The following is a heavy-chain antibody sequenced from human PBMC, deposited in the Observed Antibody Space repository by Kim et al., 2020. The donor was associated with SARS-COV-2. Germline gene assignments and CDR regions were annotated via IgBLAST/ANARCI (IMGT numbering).Heavy chain of an antibody. CDR3: AKAPGLVELGDAFDI. J-gene: IGHJ3*02. CDR1: GFTFDDYA. CDR2: ISWNSGSI. D-gene: IGHD6-19*01. V-gene: IGHV3-9*01. Sequence: GGSLRLSCAASGFTFDDYAMHWVRQAPGKGLEWVSGISWNSGSIGYVDSVKGRFTISRDNAKNSLYLQMNSLRAEDTALYYCAKAPGLVELGDAFDIWG.